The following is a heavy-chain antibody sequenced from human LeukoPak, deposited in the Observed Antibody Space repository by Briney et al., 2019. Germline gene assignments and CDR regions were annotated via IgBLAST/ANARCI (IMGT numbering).Heavy chain of an antibody. Sequence: GGSLRLSCAASGFTFSTYSMNWVRQAPGKGLEWGSSISTSIRYIYYADSVKGRFTVSRDNAKNALYLQMNGLRAEDTAVYYCARHEPVITPSSYYYGMDVWGPGTTVIVSS. CDR3: ARHEPVITPSSYYYGMDV. V-gene: IGHV3-21*01. J-gene: IGHJ6*02. CDR2: ISTSIRYI. CDR1: GFTFSTYS. D-gene: IGHD4-23*01.